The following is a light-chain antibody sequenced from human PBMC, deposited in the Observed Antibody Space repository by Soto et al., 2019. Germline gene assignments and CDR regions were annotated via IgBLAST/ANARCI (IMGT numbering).Light chain of an antibody. V-gene: IGLV3-21*02. Sequence: SYELTQPPSVSVAPGQTARIPCGGDNIGIRSVHWYQQKPGQAPVMVVYDDNDRPSGIPERFSGSNSGNTATLTINRVEAGDEADYYCQVWDSSSDNNVFGTGAKVTVL. J-gene: IGLJ1*01. CDR2: DDN. CDR3: QVWDSSSDNNV. CDR1: NIGIRS.